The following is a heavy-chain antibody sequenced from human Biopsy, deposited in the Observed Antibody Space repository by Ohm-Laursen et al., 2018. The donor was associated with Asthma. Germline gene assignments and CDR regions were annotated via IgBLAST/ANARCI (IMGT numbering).Heavy chain of an antibody. J-gene: IGHJ5*02. CDR3: AKAERYFDWYWFDP. Sequence: SLRLSCAAAGFTFSSYGMYWVRQAPGKGLEWVAVISYDGSNKYYADSVKGRFTISRDNAKNTLYLQMNSLRAEDTAVYYCAKAERYFDWYWFDPWGQGTLVTVSS. D-gene: IGHD3-9*01. V-gene: IGHV3-30*18. CDR1: GFTFSSYG. CDR2: ISYDGSNK.